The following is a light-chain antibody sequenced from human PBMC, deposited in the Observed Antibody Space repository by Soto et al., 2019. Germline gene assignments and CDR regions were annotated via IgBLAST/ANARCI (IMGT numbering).Light chain of an antibody. Sequence: EIQLTQSPSSLSASVGDRGTITCRASQGISSYLAWYQQKPGKAPKLLIHAASTLQSGVPSRFSGSGSATDFTLTISSLQPEDFATYYCQQLNSYSEAFGQGTKVDIK. V-gene: IGKV1-9*01. J-gene: IGKJ1*01. CDR2: AAS. CDR3: QQLNSYSEA. CDR1: QGISSY.